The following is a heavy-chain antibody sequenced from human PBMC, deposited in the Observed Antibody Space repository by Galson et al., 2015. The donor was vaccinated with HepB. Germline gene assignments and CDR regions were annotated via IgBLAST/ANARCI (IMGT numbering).Heavy chain of an antibody. Sequence: SVKVSCKASGGTFSSYAISWVRQAPGQGLEWMGGIIPIFGTANYAQKFQGRVTITADESTSTAYMELSSLRSEDTAVYYCARGLSIPVDTAINYYYYRTDVWGQGTTVTVPS. CDR1: GGTFSSYA. J-gene: IGHJ6*02. D-gene: IGHD5-18*01. CDR3: ARGLSIPVDTAINYYYYRTDV. CDR2: IIPIFGTA. V-gene: IGHV1-69*13.